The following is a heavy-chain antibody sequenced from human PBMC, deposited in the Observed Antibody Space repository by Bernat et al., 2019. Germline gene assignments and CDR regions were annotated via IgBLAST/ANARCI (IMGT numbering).Heavy chain of an antibody. J-gene: IGHJ4*02. V-gene: IGHV4-59*01. CDR2: FDYTGST. Sequence: QVQLQESGPGLVKPSETLSLTCIVSGTSIRSNYWSWIRQPPGKGLEWIGYFDYTGSTNYNPSLKSRVTISGDTSRNQFSLKLYSVTAADTAVDYCAREISSAYYHFDYWGQGILVTVSS. CDR3: AREISSAYYHFDY. CDR1: GTSIRSNY. D-gene: IGHD6-19*01.